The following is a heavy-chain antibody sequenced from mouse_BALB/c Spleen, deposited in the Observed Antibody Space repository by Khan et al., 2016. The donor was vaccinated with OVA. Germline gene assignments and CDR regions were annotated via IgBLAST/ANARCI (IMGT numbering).Heavy chain of an antibody. Sequence: VQLKESGPGLVAPSQSLSITCTVSGFSLTNYGVHWLRQPPGKGLEWLGVIWADGSTNYNSALMSRLSISKDNSKGQVFLKMNSLQTDDTAMYYWATLYGNEPYWGQGTLVTVSA. V-gene: IGHV2-9*02. CDR3: ATLYGNEPY. CDR1: GFSLTNYG. J-gene: IGHJ3*01. D-gene: IGHD2-1*01. CDR2: IWADGST.